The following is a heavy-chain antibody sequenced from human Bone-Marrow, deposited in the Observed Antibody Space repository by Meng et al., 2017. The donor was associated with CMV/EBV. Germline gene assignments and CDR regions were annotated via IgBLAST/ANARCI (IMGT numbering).Heavy chain of an antibody. CDR2: MNPNSGNT. D-gene: IGHD6-13*01. Sequence: ASVKVSCKASGYTFTSYDINWVRQATGQGLEWMGWMNPNSGNTGYAQKFQGRVTMTRNTSISTAYMELSSLRSEDTAVYYCARVWYSSSWYGPWDYYYGMDVWGQGTTVNVAS. J-gene: IGHJ6*02. V-gene: IGHV1-8*01. CDR1: GYTFTSYD. CDR3: ARVWYSSSWYGPWDYYYGMDV.